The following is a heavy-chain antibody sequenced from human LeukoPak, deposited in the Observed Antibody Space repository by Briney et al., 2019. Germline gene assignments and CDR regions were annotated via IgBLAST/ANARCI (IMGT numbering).Heavy chain of an antibody. CDR1: GFTFTSYS. CDR2: ISGGGGST. V-gene: IGHV3-23*01. CDR3: AKGEKWDVTPFDY. Sequence: GGSLRLSCAASGFTFTSYSMNWVRQAPGKGLEWVSTISGGGGSTYYADSVKGRFTISRDNSKNTLYLQVNSLRAEDTAAYYCAKGEKWDVTPFDYWGQGTLVTVSS. J-gene: IGHJ4*02. D-gene: IGHD1-26*01.